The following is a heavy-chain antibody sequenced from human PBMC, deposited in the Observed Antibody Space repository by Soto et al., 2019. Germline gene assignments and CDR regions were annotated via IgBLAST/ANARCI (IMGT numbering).Heavy chain of an antibody. CDR2: ISGSAGST. CDR3: ARVSLGASTIADYSYYGMDV. J-gene: IGHJ6*02. Sequence: EVQLLESGGALVQPGGSLRLSCAAAGFTFSSYAMTWVRQAPGKGLEWVSGISGSAGSTHYADSVKGRSIISRDNSKRKLSLQINDLRAEDTAVYYCARVSLGASTIADYSYYGMDVWGQGTTVTVSS. CDR1: GFTFSSYA. D-gene: IGHD1-26*01. V-gene: IGHV3-23*01.